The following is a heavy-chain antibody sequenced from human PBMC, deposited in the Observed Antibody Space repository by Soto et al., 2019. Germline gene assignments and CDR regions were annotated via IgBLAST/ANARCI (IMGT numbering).Heavy chain of an antibody. CDR2: VNPISGDT. CDR1: GYTFTGYY. J-gene: IGHJ5*02. V-gene: IGHV1-2*02. CDR3: AREEGFRITRDRGRWFDP. Sequence: QIQLVQSGAEVKKPGASAKVSCRASGYTFTGYYLHWVRQAPGQGLEWMGWVNPISGDTNYAQKFQDRVIMTRDRSITTVHMELSRLRSDDTAVYYCAREEGFRITRDRGRWFDPWGQGTLVTVSS. D-gene: IGHD2-15*01.